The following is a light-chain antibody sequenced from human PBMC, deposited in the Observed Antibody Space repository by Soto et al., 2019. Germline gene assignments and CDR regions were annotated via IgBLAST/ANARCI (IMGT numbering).Light chain of an antibody. J-gene: IGKJ1*01. CDR1: KSIGNY. CDR2: ATS. Sequence: DIQMTQSPSSLSTSIGDRVTITCRASKSIGNYLNWYQQKPGKAPNLLIYATSTLQSGVPSRFSGSGSGTDFTLTISNLQPEDFATYYCQQSSSSPPTFGQGTKVEIK. V-gene: IGKV1-39*01. CDR3: QQSSSSPPT.